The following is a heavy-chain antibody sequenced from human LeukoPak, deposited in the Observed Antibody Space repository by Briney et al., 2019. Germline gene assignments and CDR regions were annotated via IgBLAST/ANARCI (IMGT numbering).Heavy chain of an antibody. CDR3: AKDSCSSTSCYIAGGY. V-gene: IGHV3-30*02. CDR1: GFTFSSYG. J-gene: IGHJ4*02. D-gene: IGHD2-2*02. CDR2: IRYDGSNK. Sequence: GGSLRLSCAASGFTFSSYGMHWVRQAPGKGLEWVAFIRYDGSNKYYSDSVKGRFTISRDNSKNTLYLQMNSLRAEDTAVYYCAKDSCSSTSCYIAGGYWGQGTLVTVSS.